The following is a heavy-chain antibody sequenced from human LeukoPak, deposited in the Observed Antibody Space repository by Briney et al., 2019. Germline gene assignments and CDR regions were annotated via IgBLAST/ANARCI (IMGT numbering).Heavy chain of an antibody. J-gene: IGHJ4*02. CDR2: INHSGST. CDR3: ARSQSEMATPGGDY. D-gene: IGHD5-24*01. V-gene: IGHV4-39*07. Sequence: SETLSLTCTVSGGSISSSSYYWSWIRQPPGKGLEWIGEINHSGSTNYNPSLKSRVTISVDTSKNQFSLKLSSVTAADTAVYYCARSQSEMATPGGDYWGQGTLVTVSS. CDR1: GGSISSSSYY.